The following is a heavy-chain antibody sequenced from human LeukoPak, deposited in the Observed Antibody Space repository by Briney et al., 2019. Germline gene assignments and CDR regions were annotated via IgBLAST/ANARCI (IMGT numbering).Heavy chain of an antibody. CDR1: GSSIKDGYY. D-gene: IGHD6-25*01. CDR2: IHHGGTT. V-gene: IGHV4-38-2*02. CDR3: ARLLAYSSELDY. Sequence: PSETLSLTCIVSGSSIKDGYYWGWIRQPPGKGLEWIGSIHHGGTTYYNPSLKSRVTISVDTSKNQFSLKLSSVTAADTAVYYCARLLAYSSELDYWGQGTLVTVSS. J-gene: IGHJ4*02.